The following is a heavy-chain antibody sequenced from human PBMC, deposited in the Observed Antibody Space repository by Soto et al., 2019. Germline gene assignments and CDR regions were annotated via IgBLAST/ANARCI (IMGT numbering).Heavy chain of an antibody. CDR3: TTLPRFASSGYHYPTRDY. CDR2: IKSKADGETT. Sequence: EVQLVESGGGLMKPGGSLRLSCAASGFTFSNAWMNWVRQAPGKGLEWVGRIKSKADGETTDYAAPVKGRFSISRDDSESTLYLEMISLRSEDTAVYYCTTLPRFASSGYHYPTRDYWGHGTLVTVSS. V-gene: IGHV3-15*07. J-gene: IGHJ4*01. CDR1: GFTFSNAW. D-gene: IGHD3-22*01.